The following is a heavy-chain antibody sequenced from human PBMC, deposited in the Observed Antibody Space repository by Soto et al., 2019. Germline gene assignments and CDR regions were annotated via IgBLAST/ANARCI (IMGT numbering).Heavy chain of an antibody. CDR2: ISGSGDTT. J-gene: IGHJ4*02. D-gene: IGHD6-19*01. Sequence: EVQLLESGGDLVQPGGSLRLSCAASRFTFSSYALSWVRQAPGEGLEWVSAISGSGDTTFYADSVKGRFTISRDNSKNTLFLQMNSLRAEDTAVYYCAEGHRTGWHQAFDYWGLGTLVTVSS. CDR1: RFTFSSYA. CDR3: AEGHRTGWHQAFDY. V-gene: IGHV3-23*01.